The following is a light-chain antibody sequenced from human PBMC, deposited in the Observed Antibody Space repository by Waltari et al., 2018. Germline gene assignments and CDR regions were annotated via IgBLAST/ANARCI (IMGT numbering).Light chain of an antibody. CDR3: QQANNFPRT. CDR1: QGISSW. Sequence: DIQMTQSPSSVAGSVGDRVTITCRGSQGISSWLAWYQQKTGKAPKLLIYAASSLQSGVPSRFSCSGAGTDFTLTITSLQPEDFATYYCQQANNFPRTFGQGTKVEIK. CDR2: AAS. J-gene: IGKJ1*01. V-gene: IGKV1-12*01.